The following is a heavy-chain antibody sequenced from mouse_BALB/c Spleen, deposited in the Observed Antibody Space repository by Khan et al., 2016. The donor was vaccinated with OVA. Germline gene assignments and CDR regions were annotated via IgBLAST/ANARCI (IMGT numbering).Heavy chain of an antibody. J-gene: IGHJ3*01. CDR3: ANGNYGWFAY. CDR1: GFTFSSFA. CDR2: ISSAGTYT. V-gene: IGHV5-9-1*01. Sequence: EVELVESGGGLVKPGGFLKLSCAASGFTFSSFAMSWVRQTPEKRLEWVATISSAGTYTYYPDSVKGRFTISRDNAKNTLYLQMNSLRSEDTAMYYCANGNYGWFAYWDQGTLVTVSA. D-gene: IGHD2-1*01.